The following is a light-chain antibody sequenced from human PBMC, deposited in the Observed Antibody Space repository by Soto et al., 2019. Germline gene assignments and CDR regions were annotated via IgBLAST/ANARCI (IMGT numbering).Light chain of an antibody. CDR1: SSDVGGYNF. CDR3: TSYTTRSKSVL. CDR2: GVT. V-gene: IGLV2-14*01. Sequence: QSALTQPASVSGSPGQSITISCTGTSSDVGGYNFVSWHQHHPGKAPKLMISGVTNRPSGISDRFSGSKSGNTASLTISGLQADDEADYYCTSYTTRSKSVLFGGGTKVTVL. J-gene: IGLJ2*01.